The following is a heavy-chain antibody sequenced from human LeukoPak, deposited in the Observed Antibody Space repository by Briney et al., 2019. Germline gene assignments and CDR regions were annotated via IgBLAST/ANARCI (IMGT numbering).Heavy chain of an antibody. D-gene: IGHD6-25*01. CDR1: GVSISCYY. V-gene: IGHV4-59*08. CDR3: ARHPGSSGWYFDY. CDR2: IYYSGST. Sequence: TTSETLSLTCSVSGVSISCYYWIWIRQPPGMGLEWIGYIYYSGSTNYNPSLKSRVTISVDTYKNQLSLKLSSVTAADTAAYYYARHPGSSGWYFDYWGQGTLVTVSS. J-gene: IGHJ4*02.